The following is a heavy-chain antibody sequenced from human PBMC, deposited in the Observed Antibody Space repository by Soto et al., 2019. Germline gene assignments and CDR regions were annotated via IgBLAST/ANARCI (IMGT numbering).Heavy chain of an antibody. CDR1: GYSFTSYW. D-gene: IGHD2-8*01. Sequence: GESLKISCEASGYSFTSYWIGWVRQMPGKGLEWMGIIYPGDSDTRYSPSFRGQVTISADKSISTAYLQWSSLKASDTAMYYCMRQLGVDADNWFHPWGQGTLVTVSS. CDR3: MRQLGVDADNWFHP. J-gene: IGHJ5*02. V-gene: IGHV5-51*01. CDR2: IYPGDSDT.